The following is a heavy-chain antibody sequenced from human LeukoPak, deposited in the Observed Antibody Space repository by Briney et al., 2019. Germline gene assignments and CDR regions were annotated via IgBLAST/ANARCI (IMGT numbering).Heavy chain of an antibody. CDR3: ARGFNDFWSGSQLEY. CDR2: ISYDGGKT. D-gene: IGHD3-3*01. CDR1: GFIFGGYA. J-gene: IGHJ4*02. Sequence: GGSLRLSCAASGFIFGGYAMHWVRQAPXXXXXWLAVISYDGGKTYYADSVEGRFTISRDNSKSTVYLEINSLRSEDTAIYYCARGFNDFWSGSQLEYWGQGTLVTVSS. V-gene: IGHV3-30-3*01.